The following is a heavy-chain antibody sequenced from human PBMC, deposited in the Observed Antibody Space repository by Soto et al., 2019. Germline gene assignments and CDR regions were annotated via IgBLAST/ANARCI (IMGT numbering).Heavy chain of an antibody. D-gene: IGHD6-19*01. CDR2: INPNSGGT. CDR3: VRGGPVAGPTYSAAYHPFDF. Sequence: ASVKVSCKASGYTFTDYYMHWVRQAPGQGLEWMGWINPNSGGTNYAEKFQGRVTMTRDTSISTAHMELNRLNSDDTAVYYCVRGGPVAGPTYSAAYHPFDFWGQGTLVTVSS. J-gene: IGHJ4*02. CDR1: GYTFTDYY. V-gene: IGHV1-2*02.